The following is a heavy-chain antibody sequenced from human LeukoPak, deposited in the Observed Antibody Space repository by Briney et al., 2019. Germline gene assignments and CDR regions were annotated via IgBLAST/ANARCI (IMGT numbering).Heavy chain of an antibody. D-gene: IGHD2-15*01. V-gene: IGHV4-4*07. Sequence: SETLSLTCTVSGGSISSYYWSWVRQPAGKGLEWIGRIYSSGDTNYNPSLKSRVSMSVDTSRNQFSLKLNSVTAADTAVYYCARESVGYCSGGSCPYYFDYWGQGTLSPSPQ. CDR3: ARESVGYCSGGSCPYYFDY. CDR1: GGSISSYY. J-gene: IGHJ4*02. CDR2: IYSSGDT.